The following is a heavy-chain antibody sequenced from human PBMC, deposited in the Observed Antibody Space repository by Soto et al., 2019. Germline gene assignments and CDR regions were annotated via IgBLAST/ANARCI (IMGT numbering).Heavy chain of an antibody. CDR1: GYTFTSYG. V-gene: IGHV1-18*01. Sequence: QVQLVQSGAEMKKPGASVKVSCKASGYTFTSYGISWVRQASVQGLEWMGWISAYNGNTKYAQKLQGRVTMTTDTSTSTAYMELRSLRSDDTAVYYCARDEAYKWNDGGWFDPWGQGTLVTVSS. CDR2: ISAYNGNT. CDR3: ARDEAYKWNDGGWFDP. D-gene: IGHD1-1*01. J-gene: IGHJ5*02.